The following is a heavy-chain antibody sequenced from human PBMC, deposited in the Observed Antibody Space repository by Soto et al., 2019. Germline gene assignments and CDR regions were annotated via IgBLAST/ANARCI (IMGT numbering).Heavy chain of an antibody. CDR2: IVPIFGTT. Sequence: QVQLVQSGAEVKKPGSSVKVSCKVSGGTFSNYAIEWVRLAPGHGLEWMGGIVPIFGTTYYTQKFQGRATLIADDSTTTAYLEMSSLRSEDTAIYYCSRVEAVAGHYDYHGLDVWGQGTAVTVSS. D-gene: IGHD6-19*01. CDR3: SRVEAVAGHYDYHGLDV. CDR1: GGTFSNYA. V-gene: IGHV1-69*12. J-gene: IGHJ6*02.